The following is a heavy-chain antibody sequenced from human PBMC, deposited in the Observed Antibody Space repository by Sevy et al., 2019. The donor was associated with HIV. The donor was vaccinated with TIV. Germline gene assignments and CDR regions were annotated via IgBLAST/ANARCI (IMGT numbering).Heavy chain of an antibody. CDR1: GGSISSYY. Sequence: SETLSLTCTVSGGSISSYYWSWIRQPPGKGLEWIGYIYYSGSTNYNPSLKSRVTISVDTSKNQFSLKLSSVTAADTAVYYCARDTGNWNLNYWGQGTLVTVS. J-gene: IGHJ4*02. CDR3: ARDTGNWNLNY. CDR2: IYYSGST. V-gene: IGHV4-59*01. D-gene: IGHD1-7*01.